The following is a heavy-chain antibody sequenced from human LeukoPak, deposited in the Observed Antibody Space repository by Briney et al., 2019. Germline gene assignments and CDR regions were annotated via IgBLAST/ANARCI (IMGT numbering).Heavy chain of an antibody. CDR3: ARVGCSSTSCYNWFDP. CDR1: GGSFSGYY. Sequence: SEALSLTCAVYGGSFSGYYWSWIRQPPGKGLEWIGEINHSGSTNYNPSLKSRVTISVDTSKNQFSLKLSSVTAADTAVYYCARVGCSSTSCYNWFDPWGQGTLVTVSS. D-gene: IGHD2-2*01. J-gene: IGHJ5*02. CDR2: INHSGST. V-gene: IGHV4-34*01.